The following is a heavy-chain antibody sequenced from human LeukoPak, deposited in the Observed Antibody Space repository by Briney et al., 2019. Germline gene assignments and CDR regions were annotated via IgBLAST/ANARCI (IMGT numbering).Heavy chain of an antibody. CDR1: GGSISSGDYY. J-gene: IGHJ4*02. V-gene: IGHV4-30-4*08. CDR2: IYYNGST. D-gene: IGHD3-10*01. CDR3: AREVSVTMVRGVIITKSHFDY. Sequence: PSETLSLTCTVSGGSISSGDYYWSWIRQPPGEGLDWIGNIYYNGSTYYNPSLKSRVTISVDTSKNQFSLELSSVTAADTAVYYCAREVSVTMVRGVIITKSHFDYWGQGTLVTVSS.